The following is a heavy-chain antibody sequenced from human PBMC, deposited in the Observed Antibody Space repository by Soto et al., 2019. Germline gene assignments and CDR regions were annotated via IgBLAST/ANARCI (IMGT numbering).Heavy chain of an antibody. V-gene: IGHV4-31*03. J-gene: IGHJ4*02. D-gene: IGHD4-17*01. CDR3: AAGRLRWRYFDY. Sequence: SETLSLTCTVSGDSISSGGYFWNWIRDHPGKGREWIGYIFYSRTTFYNPSLKSRLSISVDKSNNEFYLNVTSLTSAHTAVFFFAAGRLRWRYFDYWGQGSLVTVSS. CDR2: IFYSRTT. CDR1: GDSISSGGYF.